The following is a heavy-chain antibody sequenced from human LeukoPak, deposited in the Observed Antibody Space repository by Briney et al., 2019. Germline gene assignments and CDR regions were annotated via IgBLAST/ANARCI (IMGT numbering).Heavy chain of an antibody. CDR3: ARVSPNTVTTLQYFDH. J-gene: IGHJ4*02. D-gene: IGHD4-17*01. CDR1: GGSITSRSNY. CDR2: INYSGST. Sequence: SETLSLTCTVSGGSITSRSNYWGWIRQPPGKGLEWIGSINYSGSTYYNPSLKSRVTISVDTSKNQFSLKLISVTAADTAVYYCARVSPNTVTTLQYFDHWGQGTLVTVSS. V-gene: IGHV4-39*07.